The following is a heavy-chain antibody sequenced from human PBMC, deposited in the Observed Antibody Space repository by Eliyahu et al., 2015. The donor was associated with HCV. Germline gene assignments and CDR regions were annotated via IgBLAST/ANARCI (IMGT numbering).Heavy chain of an antibody. Sequence: EVQLVESGGGLVQPGGSLXXSCLASGFTFSSRWMXWVRQAPGKGLEWVANIKEDGSAKYYVDSVKGRFTISRDNAKNSLDLQMHSLRADDTAVYYCGLGGAWDLDHWGQGTLVTVSS. CDR3: GLGGAWDLDH. CDR1: GFTFSSRW. D-gene: IGHD1-26*01. J-gene: IGHJ4*02. CDR2: IKEDGSAK. V-gene: IGHV3-7*01.